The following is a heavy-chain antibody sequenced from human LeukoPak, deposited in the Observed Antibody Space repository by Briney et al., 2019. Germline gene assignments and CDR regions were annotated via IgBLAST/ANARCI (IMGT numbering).Heavy chain of an antibody. D-gene: IGHD5-12*01. CDR3: ARGFVGGYDFYYYYGMDV. J-gene: IGHJ6*02. CDR1: GFTVSSNY. V-gene: IGHV3-53*04. Sequence: GGSLRHSCAASGFTVSSNYMSWVRQAPGKGLEWVSVIYSGGSTYYADSVKGRFTISRHNSKNTLYLQMNSLRAEDTAVYYCARGFVGGYDFYYYYGMDVWGQGTTVTVSS. CDR2: IYSGGST.